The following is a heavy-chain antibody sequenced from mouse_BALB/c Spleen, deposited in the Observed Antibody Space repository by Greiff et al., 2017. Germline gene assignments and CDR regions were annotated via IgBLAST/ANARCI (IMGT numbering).Heavy chain of an antibody. V-gene: IGHV5-6-2*01. CDR3: ARKGYYYGSSYDWFAY. Sequence: VQLKQSGGGLVKLGGSLKLSCAASGFTFSSYYMSWVRQTPEKRLELVAAINSNGGSTYYPDTVKGRFTISRDNAKNTLYLQMSSLKSEDTALYYCARKGYYYGSSYDWFAYWGQGTLVTVSA. D-gene: IGHD1-1*01. CDR2: INSNGGST. CDR1: GFTFSSYY. J-gene: IGHJ3*01.